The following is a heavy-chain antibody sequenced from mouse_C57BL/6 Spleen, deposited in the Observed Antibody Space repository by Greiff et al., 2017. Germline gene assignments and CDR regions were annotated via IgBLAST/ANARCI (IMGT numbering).Heavy chain of an antibody. CDR1: GYSITRGYD. V-gene: IGHV3-1*01. Sequence: EVKLQESGPGMVKPSQSLSLTCTVTGYSITRGYDWHWIRHFPGNKLEWMGYKSYSGSTNYNPSLKSRISIDHDTSKNHFFLKLNSGTTEDTATYCCSRGGTGSWFAYWGQGTLVTVSA. J-gene: IGHJ3*01. CDR2: KSYSGST. CDR3: SRGGTGSWFAY. D-gene: IGHD4-1*01.